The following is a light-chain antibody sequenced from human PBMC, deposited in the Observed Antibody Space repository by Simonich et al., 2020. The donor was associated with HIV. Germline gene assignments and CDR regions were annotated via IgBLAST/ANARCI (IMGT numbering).Light chain of an antibody. Sequence: QSVLTQPPSVSGAPGQRVTISCTGSRSNIGAGYDVHWYLQLPRTAPKLLIYGNDNRPSGVPDRFSASKSGTSASLAITGLQAEDEADYYCAAWDDSLNGVFGGGTKLTVL. V-gene: IGLV1-40*01. J-gene: IGLJ2*01. CDR3: AAWDDSLNGV. CDR2: GND. CDR1: RSNIGAGYD.